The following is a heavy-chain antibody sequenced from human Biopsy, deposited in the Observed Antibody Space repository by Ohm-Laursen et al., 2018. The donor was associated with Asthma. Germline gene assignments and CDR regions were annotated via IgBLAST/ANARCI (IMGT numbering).Heavy chain of an antibody. V-gene: IGHV1-24*01. J-gene: IGHJ5*02. D-gene: IGHD3-16*01. Sequence: SVKVSCKASGGTFSSNSINWVRQAPGKGLEWLGGFDAEDGETIYAQGFEGRVTMMEESFTNTAYLELRSLRSEDTAVYYCANSVSFAVWDWFDPWGQGTLVIVSS. CDR2: FDAEDGET. CDR3: ANSVSFAVWDWFDP. CDR1: GGTFSSNS.